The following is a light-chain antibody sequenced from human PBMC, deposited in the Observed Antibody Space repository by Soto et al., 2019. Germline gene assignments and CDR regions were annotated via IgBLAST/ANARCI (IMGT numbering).Light chain of an antibody. CDR3: AQGNDLLNGFV. Sequence: QSVLTQPPSASGTPGQRVTISCSGSSSNIGSNTVNWYQQLPGTAPKLLIYSNNQRPSGVPDRFSGSKSGTSASLAISGPRFGGGVYYYGAQGNDLLNGFVFGTGP. V-gene: IGLV1-44*01. CDR2: SNN. CDR1: SSNIGSNT. J-gene: IGLJ1*01.